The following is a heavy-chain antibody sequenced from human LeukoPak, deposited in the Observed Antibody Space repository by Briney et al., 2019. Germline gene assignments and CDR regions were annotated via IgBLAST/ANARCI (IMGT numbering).Heavy chain of an antibody. CDR1: GGSISSGDYY. CDR2: IYYSGST. Sequence: PSETLSLTCTVSGGSISSGDYYWSWIRQPPGKGLEWIGYIYYSGSTYYNPSLKSRLTISGDTSKNQFSLRLSSVTAADTAVYYCARGTSSSSIDYWGQGTLVTVSS. V-gene: IGHV4-30-4*01. CDR3: ARGTSSSSIDY. J-gene: IGHJ4*02. D-gene: IGHD6-6*01.